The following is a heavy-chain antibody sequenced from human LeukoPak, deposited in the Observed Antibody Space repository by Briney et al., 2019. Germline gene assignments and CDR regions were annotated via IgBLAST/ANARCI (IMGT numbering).Heavy chain of an antibody. J-gene: IGHJ4*02. D-gene: IGHD3-9*01. CDR2: IIPIFGTA. Sequence: GASVKVSCKASGGTFSSYAISWVRQAPGRGLEWMGGIIPIFGTANYAQKFQGRVTITADKSTSTAYMELSSLRSEDTAVYYCARDYSLGLRYFDWLLPFGYWGQGTLVTVSS. V-gene: IGHV1-69*06. CDR3: ARDYSLGLRYFDWLLPFGY. CDR1: GGTFSSYA.